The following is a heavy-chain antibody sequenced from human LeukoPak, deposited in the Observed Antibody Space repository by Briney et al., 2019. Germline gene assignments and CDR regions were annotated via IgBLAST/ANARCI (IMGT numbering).Heavy chain of an antibody. CDR3: ARFIVGARYP. CDR1: GFTFSSYS. D-gene: IGHD1-26*01. Sequence: GGSLRLSCAASGFTFSSYSMNWVRQAPGKGLEWASSISSSSSYIYYADSVKGRFTISRDNAKNSLYLQMNSLRAEDTAVYYCARFIVGARYPWGQGTLVTVSS. CDR2: ISSSSSYI. V-gene: IGHV3-21*01. J-gene: IGHJ5*02.